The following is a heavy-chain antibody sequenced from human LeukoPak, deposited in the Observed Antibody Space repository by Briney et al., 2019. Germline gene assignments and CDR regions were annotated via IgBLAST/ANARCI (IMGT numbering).Heavy chain of an antibody. D-gene: IGHD7-27*01. CDR1: GFTFSDYY. CDR2: ISSSGSII. J-gene: IGHJ5*02. CDR3: ARAALTGNWFDP. Sequence: PGGSLRLSCAASGFTFSDYYMSWIRQAPGKGLEWVSSISSSGSIIYYADSVKGRFTISRDNAKNSLYLQMNSLRPADTAVYYSARAALTGNWFDPWGQGTLVTVSS. V-gene: IGHV3-11*01.